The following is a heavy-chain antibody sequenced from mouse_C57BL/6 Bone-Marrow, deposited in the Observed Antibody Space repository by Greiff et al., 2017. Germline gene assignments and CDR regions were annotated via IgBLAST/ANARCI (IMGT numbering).Heavy chain of an antibody. V-gene: IGHV1-59*01. CDR3: ESRALFYYGYDEGFAY. D-gene: IGHD2-2*01. Sequence: VQLQQPGAELVRPGTSVKLSCKASGYTFTSYWMHWVKQRPGQGLEWIGVIDPSDSYTNYNQKFKGKATLTVDTSSSTAYMQLSSLTSEDSAVYYFESRALFYYGYDEGFAYWGQGTLVTVSA. J-gene: IGHJ3*01. CDR1: GYTFTSYW. CDR2: IDPSDSYT.